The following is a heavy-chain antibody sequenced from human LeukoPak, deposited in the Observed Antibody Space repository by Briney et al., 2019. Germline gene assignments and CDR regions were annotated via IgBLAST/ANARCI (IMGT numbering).Heavy chain of an antibody. D-gene: IGHD3-16*02. CDR3: ARAKDHYDYVWGSYRQGGRGAFDI. CDR2: IYTSGST. V-gene: IGHV4-4*07. Sequence: SETLSLTCTVSGGSISSYYWSWIRQPAGKGLEWIGRIYTSGSTNYNPSLKSRVTMSVDTSKNQFSLKLSSVTAADTAVYYCARAKDHYDYVWGSYRQGGRGAFDIWGQGTMVTVSS. CDR1: GGSISSYY. J-gene: IGHJ3*02.